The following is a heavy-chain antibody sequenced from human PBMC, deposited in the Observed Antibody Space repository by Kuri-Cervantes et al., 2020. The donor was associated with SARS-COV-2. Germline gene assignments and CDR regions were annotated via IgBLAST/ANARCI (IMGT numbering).Heavy chain of an antibody. V-gene: IGHV3-23*01. D-gene: IGHD2-2*03. CDR2: ISGSGANT. CDR3: AKDMDIVIVPTVAFDY. Sequence: GGSLRLSCAASGSTFTKYAMSWVRQTPGKGLEWVSSISGSGANTYYADSVRGRFTISRDNSRNTVYLDANSLRADDTAVYFCAKDMDIVIVPTVAFDYWGQGTLVTVSS. CDR1: GSTFTKYA. J-gene: IGHJ4*02.